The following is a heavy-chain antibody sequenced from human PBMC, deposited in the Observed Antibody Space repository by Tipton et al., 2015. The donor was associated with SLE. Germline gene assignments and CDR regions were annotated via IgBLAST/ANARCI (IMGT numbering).Heavy chain of an antibody. D-gene: IGHD4-11*01. V-gene: IGHV3-30*04. Sequence: SLRLSCAASGFIFSNKAMHWVRQAPGKGLGWVAVISFDGGNQHYTDSVKGRFTISRDNSKNTMYLQINSLTSEDTAVYHCATSNLARGRWFFDLWGRGTLLTVSS. J-gene: IGHJ2*01. CDR2: ISFDGGNQ. CDR3: ATSNLARGRWFFDL. CDR1: GFIFSNKA.